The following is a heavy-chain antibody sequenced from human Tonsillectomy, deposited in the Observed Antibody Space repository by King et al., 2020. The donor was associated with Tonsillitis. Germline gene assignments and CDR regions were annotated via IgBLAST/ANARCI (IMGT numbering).Heavy chain of an antibody. CDR2: IIPIFGTA. CDR1: GGTLSNYA. D-gene: IGHD2-15*01. V-gene: IGHV1-69*06. CDR3: ARGKCSNGSCYDWFDP. J-gene: IGHJ5*02. Sequence: QLVQSGAEVKKPGSSVKVSCKASGGTLSNYAITWVRQAPGQGLDWMGGIIPIFGTADYAQKFLGRVTITADKSTSTAYMELSSLRTDDTAVYYLARGKCSNGSCYDWFDPWGQGTLVTVSS.